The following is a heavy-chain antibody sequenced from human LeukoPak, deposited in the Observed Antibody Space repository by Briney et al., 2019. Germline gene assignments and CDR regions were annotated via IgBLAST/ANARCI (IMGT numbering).Heavy chain of an antibody. V-gene: IGHV3-23*01. Sequence: GGSLRLSCAASGFTFSSYCMDWVRQTPGKGLEWVSAISGSGGSTYYADSVKGRFTIYRDNSKNTLYLQMNSLRAEDTAVYYCATPGGDGYNLNYWGQGTLVTVSS. CDR3: ATPGGDGYNLNY. D-gene: IGHD5-24*01. CDR2: ISGSGGST. J-gene: IGHJ4*02. CDR1: GFTFSSYC.